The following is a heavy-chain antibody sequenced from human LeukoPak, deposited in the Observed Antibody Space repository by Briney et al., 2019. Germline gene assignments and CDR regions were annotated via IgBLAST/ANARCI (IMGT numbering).Heavy chain of an antibody. V-gene: IGHV3-7*01. D-gene: IGHD5-18*01. CDR3: ARNFIGYSYGIDY. J-gene: IGHJ4*02. Sequence: PGGSLRLSCAVSGFTLSSYWMSWVRQAPGKGLEWVANIKQDGSEKYYVDSVKGRFTISRDNAKKSLYLQMNSLRAEDTAVYYCARNFIGYSYGIDYWGQGTLVTVSS. CDR1: GFTLSSYW. CDR2: IKQDGSEK.